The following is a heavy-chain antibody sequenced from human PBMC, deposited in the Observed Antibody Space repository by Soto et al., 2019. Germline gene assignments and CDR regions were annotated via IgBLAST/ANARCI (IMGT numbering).Heavy chain of an antibody. CDR2: IVPTVDTS. J-gene: IGHJ5*02. Sequence: SVKVSCKTSGATFSSYAITWVRQAPGQGLEWMGGIVPTVDTSTYAQKFQGRVTITADKFTNTVYMELSSLRSDYTAVYYCARHPERIAEIGWFDPWGQGTLVTVSS. D-gene: IGHD6-13*01. CDR1: GATFSSYA. CDR3: ARHPERIAEIGWFDP. V-gene: IGHV1-69*06.